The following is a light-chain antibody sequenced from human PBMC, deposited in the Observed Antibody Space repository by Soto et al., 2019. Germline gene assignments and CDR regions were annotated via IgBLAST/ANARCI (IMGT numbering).Light chain of an antibody. J-gene: IGKJ1*01. CDR3: QQYNSYPWT. CDR1: QDITTW. Sequence: DIQMAQSPSSVSAFVGDRVAVTFRASQDITTWLAWYQKKPGEAPRLLIYDASSLESGVPSRFSGSGSGTEFTLTISSLQPDDFATYYCQQYNSYPWTFGQGTKVDIK. CDR2: DAS. V-gene: IGKV1-5*01.